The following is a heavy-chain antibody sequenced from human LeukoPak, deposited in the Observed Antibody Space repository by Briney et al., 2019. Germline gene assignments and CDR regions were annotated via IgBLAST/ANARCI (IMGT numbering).Heavy chain of an antibody. Sequence: PGGSLRLSCAASGFTFSSYAMSWVRQAPGKGLEWVSAISGSGGSTYYADSVKGRFTISRDNSKNTLYLQMNSLRDEDTAVYYCAKDDSSGYYSNFDYWGQGTLVTVSS. CDR1: GFTFSSYA. CDR3: AKDDSSGYYSNFDY. CDR2: ISGSGGST. V-gene: IGHV3-23*01. D-gene: IGHD3-22*01. J-gene: IGHJ4*02.